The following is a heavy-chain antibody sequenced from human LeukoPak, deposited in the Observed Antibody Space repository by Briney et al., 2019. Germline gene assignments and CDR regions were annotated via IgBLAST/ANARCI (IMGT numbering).Heavy chain of an antibody. V-gene: IGHV3-23*01. J-gene: IGHJ4*02. CDR3: AGSSGWWAHDY. D-gene: IGHD6-19*01. CDR1: GFTFTNYG. Sequence: GGSLKLSCAASGFTFTNYGMTWVRQAPGKGLEWVSSISGSGTDTYYADSVRGRYTISRDNSKRTLYVQMVSLRAEDTAIYYCAGSSGWWAHDYWGQGTLATVSS. CDR2: ISGSGTDT.